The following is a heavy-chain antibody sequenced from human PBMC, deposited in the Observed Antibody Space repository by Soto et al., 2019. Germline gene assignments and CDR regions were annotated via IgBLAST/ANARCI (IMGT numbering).Heavy chain of an antibody. Sequence: PGGSLRLSCTASGFTFSTYAMNWVRQAPGKGLEWVSAISGGGGSTYYADSVKGRVTISRDNSKNTLYLQMNSLRAEDTAVYYCAKVSRGALTFMDCYYESREDRGLVTTVNVS. D-gene: IGHD3-22*01. CDR3: AKVSRGALTFMDCYYESRED. CDR1: GFTFSTYA. J-gene: IGHJ6*02. V-gene: IGHV3-23*01. CDR2: ISGGGGST.